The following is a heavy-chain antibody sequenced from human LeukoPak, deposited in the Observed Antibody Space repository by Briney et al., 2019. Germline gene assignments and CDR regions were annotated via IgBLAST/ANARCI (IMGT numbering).Heavy chain of an antibody. Sequence: GGSLRLSCAASGFTFSSYAMSWVRQAPGKGLEWVSAISGSGGSTYYADSVKGRFTISRDNSENTLYLQMNSLRAEDTAVYYCARVVRYFDLAFDYWGQGTLVTVSS. D-gene: IGHD3-9*01. CDR1: GFTFSSYA. J-gene: IGHJ4*02. V-gene: IGHV3-23*01. CDR2: ISGSGGST. CDR3: ARVVRYFDLAFDY.